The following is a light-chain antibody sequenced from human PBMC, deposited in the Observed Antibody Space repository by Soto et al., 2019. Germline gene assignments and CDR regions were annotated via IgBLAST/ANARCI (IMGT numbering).Light chain of an antibody. CDR2: DAS. J-gene: IGKJ2*01. CDR3: QQRSDWPPYT. V-gene: IGKV3-11*01. Sequence: EIVLTQSPATLSLSPGERATLSCRASQSVRSYLAWYQQKPGQAPRLLIYDASNRATGIPARFSGSGSGTEFTLTISSLQPEDFAVYYCQQRSDWPPYTFGQGTKLEIK. CDR1: QSVRSY.